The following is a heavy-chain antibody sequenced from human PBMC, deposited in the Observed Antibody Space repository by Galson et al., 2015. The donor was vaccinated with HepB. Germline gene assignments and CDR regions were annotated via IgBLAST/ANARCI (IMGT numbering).Heavy chain of an antibody. D-gene: IGHD5-18*01. Sequence: SLRLSCAASGFTFSSYWMSWVRQAPGKGLEWVANIKQDGSEKYYVDSVKGRFTISRDNAKNSLYLQMNSLRAEDTAVYYCARSPVTYYYCGMDVWGQGTTVTVSS. V-gene: IGHV3-7*03. J-gene: IGHJ6*02. CDR1: GFTFSSYW. CDR2: IKQDGSEK. CDR3: ARSPVTYYYCGMDV.